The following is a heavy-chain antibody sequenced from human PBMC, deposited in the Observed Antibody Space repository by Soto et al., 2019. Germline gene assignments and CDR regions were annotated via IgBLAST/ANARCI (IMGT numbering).Heavy chain of an antibody. Sequence: EVQLMESGGALVQPGGSLRLSCAASGFTFSNYWMSWVRQAPGKGLEWVANIKQDGSGKYYVFSVKGRFTISRDNAKNSLYLQRNCLRAGGRAVFCCARDYNGPDTFDIWGQGTMVTVSS. V-gene: IGHV3-7*04. D-gene: IGHD2-8*01. CDR3: ARDYNGPDTFDI. J-gene: IGHJ3*02. CDR1: GFTFSNYW. CDR2: IKQDGSGK.